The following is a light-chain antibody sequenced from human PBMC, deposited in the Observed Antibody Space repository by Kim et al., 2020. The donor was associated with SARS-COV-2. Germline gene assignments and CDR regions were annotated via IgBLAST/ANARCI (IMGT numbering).Light chain of an antibody. V-gene: IGLV2-14*03. CDR1: SSDVGGYDF. Sequence: GQSITTSCPGTSSDVGGYDFVSWYQQHPGKAPKLMIYGVSNRPSGVSNRFSGSKSGNTASLTISGLQAEDEADYYCGSYTSSYTLVFGGGTQLTVL. CDR3: GSYTSSYTLV. CDR2: GVS. J-gene: IGLJ2*01.